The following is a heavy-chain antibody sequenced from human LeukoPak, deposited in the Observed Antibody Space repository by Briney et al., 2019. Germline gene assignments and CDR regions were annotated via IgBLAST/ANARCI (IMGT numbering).Heavy chain of an antibody. CDR3: ARDDPDY. V-gene: IGHV3-7*01. J-gene: IGHJ4*02. CDR1: GFSLSNFW. CDR2: IRYDGGSK. Sequence: GGSLRLSCTPSGFSLSNFWMSWVRQAPGKGLEWLANIRYDGGSKYYLDSMRGRFTTSRDNAKNSLSLQMDDLRAEDTAVYYCARDDPDYWGQGTLVTVSS.